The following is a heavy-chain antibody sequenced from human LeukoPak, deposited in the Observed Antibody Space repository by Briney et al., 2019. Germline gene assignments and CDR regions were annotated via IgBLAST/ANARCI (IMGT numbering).Heavy chain of an antibody. CDR2: ISSSSSTI. D-gene: IGHD3-22*01. CDR1: GFTFSSYS. CDR3: ATGPTYYYDSSGYGYFDY. J-gene: IGHJ4*02. V-gene: IGHV3-48*04. Sequence: GGSLRLSCAASGFTFSSYSMNWVRQAPGKGLQWVSYISSSSSTIYYADSVKGRFTIPRDNAKNSLYLQMNSLRAEDTAVYYCATGPTYYYDSSGYGYFDYWGQGTLVTVSS.